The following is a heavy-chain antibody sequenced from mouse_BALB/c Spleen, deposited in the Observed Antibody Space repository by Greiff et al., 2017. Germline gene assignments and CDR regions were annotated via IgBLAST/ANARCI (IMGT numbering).Heavy chain of an antibody. D-gene: IGHD1-2*01. CDR3: ARHDTTAYYFDY. CDR2: ISNGGGST. V-gene: IGHV5-12-2*01. J-gene: IGHJ2*01. CDR1: GFTFSSYT. Sequence: EVQGVESGGGLVQPGGSLKLSCAASGFTFSSYTMSWVRQTPVKRLEWVAYISNGGGSTYYPDTVKGRFTISRDNAKNTLYLQMSSLKSEDTAMYYCARHDTTAYYFDYWGQGTTLTVSS.